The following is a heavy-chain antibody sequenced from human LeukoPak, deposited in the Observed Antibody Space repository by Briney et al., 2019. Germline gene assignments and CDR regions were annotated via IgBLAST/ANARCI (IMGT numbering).Heavy chain of an antibody. CDR1: GYTFTGYY. CDR3: ARGAGILWFGEIRSYYMDV. CDR2: INPNSGGT. D-gene: IGHD3-10*01. V-gene: IGHV1-2*02. J-gene: IGHJ6*03. Sequence: ASVKVSCKASGYTFTGYYMHWVRQAPGQGLEWMGWINPNSGGTNYAQKFQGRVTMTRDTSISTAYMELSRLRSDDTAVYYCARGAGILWFGEIRSYYMDVWGKGTTVTISS.